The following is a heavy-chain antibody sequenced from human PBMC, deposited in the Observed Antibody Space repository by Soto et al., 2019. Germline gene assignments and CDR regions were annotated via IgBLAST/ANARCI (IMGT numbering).Heavy chain of an antibody. CDR1: GFTFSDYY. V-gene: IGHV3-11*06. Sequence: GGSLRLSCAASGFTFSDYYMSWIRQAPGKGLEWVSYISSSSSYTNYADSVKGRFTISRDNAKNSLYLQMNSLRAEDTAVYYCARDKYYYGSGSSNYWGQGTLVTVSS. J-gene: IGHJ4*02. D-gene: IGHD3-10*01. CDR3: ARDKYYYGSGSSNY. CDR2: ISSSSSYT.